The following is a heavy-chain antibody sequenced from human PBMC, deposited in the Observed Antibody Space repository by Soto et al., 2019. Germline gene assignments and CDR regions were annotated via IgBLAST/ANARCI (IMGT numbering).Heavy chain of an antibody. J-gene: IGHJ4*02. CDR2: VIPIFGTA. CDR1: GGTFSSYA. V-gene: IGHV1-69*13. Sequence: ASVKVSCKDSGGTFSSYAMSWVRQAPVQGLEWMGGVIPIFGTATYAQKFQGRLASTPDESTSTAYMELSRLRSEDTAVSYCASEVGATTFDYCGQGTLVTISS. CDR3: ASEVGATTFDY. D-gene: IGHD1-26*01.